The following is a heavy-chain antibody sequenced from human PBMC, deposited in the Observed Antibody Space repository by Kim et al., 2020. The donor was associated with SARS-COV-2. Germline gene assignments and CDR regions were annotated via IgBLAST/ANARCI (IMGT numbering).Heavy chain of an antibody. D-gene: IGHD6-13*01. V-gene: IGHV3-7*01. Sequence: YVDSVKGRFTISRDNAKNSLYLQRNSLRAEDTAVYYCASTGYSSSWYIDYWGQGSLVTVSS. CDR3: ASTGYSSSWYIDY. J-gene: IGHJ4*02.